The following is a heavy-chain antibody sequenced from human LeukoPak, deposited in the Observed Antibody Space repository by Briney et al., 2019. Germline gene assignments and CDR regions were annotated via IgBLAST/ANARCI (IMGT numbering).Heavy chain of an antibody. CDR1: GFSFSSHA. J-gene: IGHJ4*02. Sequence: GRSLRLSCAASGFSFSSHAMHWVRQAPGLGLEWVAVISSYENNMYYVDSVKGRFTISRDNSRNTVYLQMNSLRPEDTAVYYCARSVVRGVLPYWGQGTLVTVSS. CDR3: ARSVVRGVLPY. V-gene: IGHV3-30*04. D-gene: IGHD3-10*01. CDR2: ISSYENNM.